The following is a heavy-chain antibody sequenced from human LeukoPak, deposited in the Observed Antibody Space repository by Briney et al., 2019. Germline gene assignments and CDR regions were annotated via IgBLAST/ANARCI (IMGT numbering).Heavy chain of an antibody. CDR3: ARDFWVNGYNYDY. CDR1: GFTVSSNY. V-gene: IGHV3-53*01. D-gene: IGHD5-24*01. Sequence: PGRSLRLSCAASGFTVSSNYMSWVRQAPGKGLEWVSVIYSGGSTYYADSVKGRFTISRDNSKNTLYLQMNSLRAEDTAVYYCARDFWVNGYNYDYWGQGTLVTVSS. CDR2: IYSGGST. J-gene: IGHJ4*02.